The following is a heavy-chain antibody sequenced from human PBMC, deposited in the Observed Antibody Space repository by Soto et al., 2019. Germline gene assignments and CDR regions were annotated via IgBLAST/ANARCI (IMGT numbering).Heavy chain of an antibody. D-gene: IGHD3-22*01. CDR3: AKIPLIGYDYSWIAH. Sequence: GGSLRLSCAASGFTFSSYAMSWVRQAPGKGLEWVSAISGSGGSTYYADSVKGRFTISRDNSKNTLYLQMNSLRAEDTAVYYCAKIPLIGYDYSWIAHWGQGTLVTLSS. CDR1: GFTFSSYA. V-gene: IGHV3-23*01. CDR2: ISGSGGST. J-gene: IGHJ5*02.